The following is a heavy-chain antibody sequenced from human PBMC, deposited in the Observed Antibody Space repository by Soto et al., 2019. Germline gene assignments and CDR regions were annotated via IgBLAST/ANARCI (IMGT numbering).Heavy chain of an antibody. Sequence: SETLSLTCTVSGGSIISGYWSWIRQPPGKGLEWIGYISYSGNTNYNPSLKSRVTMSVNTPKNQFSLRLSSVTTADTAVYYCAGLRGYAGSPIDYWGQGTLVTVSS. CDR2: ISYSGNT. CDR1: GGSIISGY. D-gene: IGHD2-15*01. V-gene: IGHV4-59*01. CDR3: AGLRGYAGSPIDY. J-gene: IGHJ4*02.